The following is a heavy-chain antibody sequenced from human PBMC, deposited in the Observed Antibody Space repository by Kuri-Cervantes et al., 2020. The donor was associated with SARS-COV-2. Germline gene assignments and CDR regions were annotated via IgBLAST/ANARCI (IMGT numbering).Heavy chain of an antibody. D-gene: IGHD5-24*01. Sequence: SETLSLTCAVSGVPVTGGTYSWAWIRQPAGKRLEWIGHLDTSGSTTYNPSLRGRVSISLDPSSNQVSLSLTSTTAADTAVYYCGRVSWLQLWRRYSDYWGQGTLVTVSS. J-gene: IGHJ4*02. CDR1: GVPVTGGTYS. V-gene: IGHV4-61*09. CDR2: LDTSGST. CDR3: GRVSWLQLWRRYSDY.